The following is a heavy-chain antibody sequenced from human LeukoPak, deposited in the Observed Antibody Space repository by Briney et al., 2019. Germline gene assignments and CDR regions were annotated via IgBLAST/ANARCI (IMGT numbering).Heavy chain of an antibody. D-gene: IGHD5-12*01. V-gene: IGHV6-1*01. CDR2: TYYRSKWYN. J-gene: IGHJ6*02. CDR3: ARARYSGYRRDLLQYGMDV. CDR1: GDSVSSNSAA. Sequence: SQTLSLTCAISGDSVSSNSAAWNWIRQSPSRGLEWLGRTYYRSKWYNDYAVSVKSRITINPDTSKNQFSLQLNSVTPEDTAVCYCARARYSGYRRDLLQYGMDVWGQGTTVTVSS.